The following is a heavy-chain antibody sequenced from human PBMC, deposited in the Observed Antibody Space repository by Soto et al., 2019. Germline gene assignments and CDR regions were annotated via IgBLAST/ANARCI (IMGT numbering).Heavy chain of an antibody. J-gene: IGHJ4*02. CDR3: ARALVHTAMGHYYFDH. Sequence: SETLSLTCAVSGGSISSGGYSWSWIRQPPGKGLEWIGYIYHSGSTYYNPSLKSRVTISVDRSKNQFSLKLSSVTAADTAVYYCARALVHTAMGHYYFDHWAQGTLVTVSS. V-gene: IGHV4-30-2*01. CDR2: IYHSGST. D-gene: IGHD5-18*01. CDR1: GGSISSGGYS.